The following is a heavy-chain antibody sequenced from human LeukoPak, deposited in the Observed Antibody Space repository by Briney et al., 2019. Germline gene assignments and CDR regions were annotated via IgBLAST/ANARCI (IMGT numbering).Heavy chain of an antibody. D-gene: IGHD3-16*02. V-gene: IGHV1-18*01. CDR1: GYTFTSYG. J-gene: IGHJ3*02. CDR3: ARGPGGTYYDYVWGSYRLDAFDI. CDR2: ISAYNGNT. Sequence: ASVKVSRKASGYTFTSYGISWVRQAPGQGLEWMGWISAYNGNTNYAQKLQGRVTMTTDTSTSTAYMELRSLRSDDTAVYYCARGPGGTYYDYVWGSYRLDAFDIWGQGTMVTVSS.